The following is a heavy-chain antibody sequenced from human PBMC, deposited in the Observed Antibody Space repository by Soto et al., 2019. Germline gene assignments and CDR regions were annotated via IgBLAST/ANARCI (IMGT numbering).Heavy chain of an antibody. CDR1: GGSFSGYY. Sequence: PSETLSLTCAVYGGSFSGYYWSWIRQPPGKGLEWIGEINHSGGTNYNPSLKSRVTISVDTSKNQFSLKLSSVTAADTAVYYCARKTGTTDYYYYYYMDVWGKGTTVTVSS. J-gene: IGHJ6*03. V-gene: IGHV4-34*01. CDR2: INHSGGT. D-gene: IGHD1-7*01. CDR3: ARKTGTTDYYYYYYMDV.